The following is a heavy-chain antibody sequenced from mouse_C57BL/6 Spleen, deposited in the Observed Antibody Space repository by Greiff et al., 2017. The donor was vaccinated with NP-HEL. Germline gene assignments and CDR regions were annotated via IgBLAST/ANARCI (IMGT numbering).Heavy chain of an antibody. J-gene: IGHJ1*03. CDR1: GFTFTDYY. D-gene: IGHD1-1*01. CDR2: IRNKANGYTT. CDR3: ARYYYGSSDFDV. V-gene: IGHV7-3*01. Sequence: EVQRVESGGGLVQPGGSPSLSCAASGFTFTDYYMSWVRQPPGKALEWLGFIRNKANGYTTEYSASVKGRFTISRDNSQSILYLQMNALRAEDSATYYCARYYYGSSDFDVWGTGTTVTVSS.